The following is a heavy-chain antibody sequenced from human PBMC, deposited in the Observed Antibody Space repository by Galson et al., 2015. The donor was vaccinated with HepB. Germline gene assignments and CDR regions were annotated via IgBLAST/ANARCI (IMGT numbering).Heavy chain of an antibody. J-gene: IGHJ6*03. CDR2: ISGSGGST. CDR1: GFTFSSYA. D-gene: IGHD4-11*01. CDR3: AKEAYYSNYRYYYYYMDV. Sequence: SLRLSCAASGFTFSSYAMSWVRQAPGKGLEWVSAISGSGGSTYYADSVKGRFTISRDNSKNTLYLQMNSLRAEDTAVYYCAKEAYYSNYRYYYYYMDVWGKGTTVTVSS. V-gene: IGHV3-23*01.